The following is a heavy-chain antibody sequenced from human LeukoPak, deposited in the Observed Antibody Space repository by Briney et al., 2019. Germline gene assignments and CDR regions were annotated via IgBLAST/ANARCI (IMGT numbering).Heavy chain of an antibody. Sequence: GGSLRLSCVVSGSSFSNYWMHWVRQAPGKGLVWVSRINTDGSDTSYVDSVRGRFTVSRDNAKNTLYLQMNSLRSEDTAVYYCARRGEDGFGYRYWGQGTLVTVSS. CDR1: GSSFSNYW. J-gene: IGHJ4*02. CDR3: ARRGEDGFGYRY. V-gene: IGHV3-74*01. CDR2: INTDGSDT. D-gene: IGHD5-12*01.